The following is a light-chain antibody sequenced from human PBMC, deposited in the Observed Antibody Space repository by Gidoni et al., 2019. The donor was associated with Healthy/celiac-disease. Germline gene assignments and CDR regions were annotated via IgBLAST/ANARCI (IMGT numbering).Light chain of an antibody. CDR2: WAS. Sequence: DIVMTQSPDSLAVSLGERATINCKSSQSVLYSPNDKNYLAWYQQKPGQPPKRLIYWASTRESGVPDRFSGSGSGTDFTLTISSLQAEDVAVYYCQQYYSTPLTFGGGTKVEIK. CDR3: QQYYSTPLT. V-gene: IGKV4-1*01. J-gene: IGKJ4*01. CDR1: QSVLYSPNDKNY.